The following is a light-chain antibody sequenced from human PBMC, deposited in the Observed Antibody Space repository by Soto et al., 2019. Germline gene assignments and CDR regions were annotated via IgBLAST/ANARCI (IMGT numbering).Light chain of an antibody. J-gene: IGLJ2*01. Sequence: QSALTQPASVSGSPGQSITISCSGTPSDIGAYNYVSWYQHLPGKAPKVIIYDVTNRPSGVSSRFSRSKSGTTASLTISGLQAEDEANYYCGSYTISSTLMIFGGGTKVTVL. CDR2: DVT. V-gene: IGLV2-14*03. CDR3: GSYTISSTLMI. CDR1: PSDIGAYNY.